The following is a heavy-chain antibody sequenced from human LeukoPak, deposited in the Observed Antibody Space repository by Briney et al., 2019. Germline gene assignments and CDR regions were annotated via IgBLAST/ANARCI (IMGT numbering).Heavy chain of an antibody. V-gene: IGHV4-34*01. CDR2: INHSGST. Sequence: PSETLSLTCAVYGGSFSGYYWSWTRQPPGKGLEWIGEINHSGSTNYNPSLKGRVTVSVDTSKNQFSLKLSSVTAADTAVYYCARVGYCSSTSCYQRGNWFDPWGQGTLVTVSS. CDR1: GGSFSGYY. D-gene: IGHD2-2*03. CDR3: ARVGYCSSTSCYQRGNWFDP. J-gene: IGHJ5*02.